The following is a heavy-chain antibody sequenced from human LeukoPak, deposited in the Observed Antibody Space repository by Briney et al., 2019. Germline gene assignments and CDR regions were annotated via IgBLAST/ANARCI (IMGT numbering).Heavy chain of an antibody. J-gene: IGHJ4*02. CDR1: GYSISSGYY. V-gene: IGHV4-38-2*02. Sequence: PSETLSLTCTVSGYSISSGYYWGWIRQPPGKGLEWIGSIYHSGSTYYNPSLKSRVTISVDTSKNQFSLKLSSVTAADTAVYYCAREGVTYYYDSSGYRDYWGQGTLVTVSS. D-gene: IGHD3-22*01. CDR3: AREGVTYYYDSSGYRDY. CDR2: IYHSGST.